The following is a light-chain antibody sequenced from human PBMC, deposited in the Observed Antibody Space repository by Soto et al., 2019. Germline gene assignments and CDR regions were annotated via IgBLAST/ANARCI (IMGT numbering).Light chain of an antibody. CDR3: QQRSNWPT. CDR1: QSVSIK. J-gene: IGKJ1*01. CDR2: DAS. V-gene: IGKV3-11*01. Sequence: EIVMTQSPATLSVSPGERATLSCRASQSVSIKLAWYQRKPGQAPRLLIYDASNRATGIPARFSGSGSGTGFTLTISSLESEDFAVYYCQQRSNWPTFGQGTKVDIK.